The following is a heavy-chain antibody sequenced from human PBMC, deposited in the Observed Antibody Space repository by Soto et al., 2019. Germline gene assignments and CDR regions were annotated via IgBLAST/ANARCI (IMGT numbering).Heavy chain of an antibody. D-gene: IGHD2-2*01. CDR1: GYTFTSYG. Sequence: ASVKVSCKASGYTFTSYGISWVRQAPGQGLEWMGWISAYNGNTNYAQKLQGRVTMTTDTSTSTAYMELRSLRSDDTAVYYCAREGGDCSSTSCLILVHYYYGMDVWGQGTTVTVSS. J-gene: IGHJ6*02. CDR2: ISAYNGNT. V-gene: IGHV1-18*01. CDR3: AREGGDCSSTSCLILVHYYYGMDV.